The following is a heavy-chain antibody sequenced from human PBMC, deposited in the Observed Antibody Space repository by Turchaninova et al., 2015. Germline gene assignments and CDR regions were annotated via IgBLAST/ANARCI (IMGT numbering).Heavy chain of an antibody. CDR2: ISGSGGST. D-gene: IGHD6-25*01. Sequence: EVQLLESGGGLVQPGGSLSLSGSASGLTFSSYAMSGVRQAPGKGLEWVLAISGSGGSTYYADSVKGRFTISRDNSKNTLYLQMNSLRAEDTAVYYCAKDLRPHTNWFDPWGQGTLVTVSS. V-gene: IGHV3-23*01. CDR1: GLTFSSYA. CDR3: AKDLRPHTNWFDP. J-gene: IGHJ5*02.